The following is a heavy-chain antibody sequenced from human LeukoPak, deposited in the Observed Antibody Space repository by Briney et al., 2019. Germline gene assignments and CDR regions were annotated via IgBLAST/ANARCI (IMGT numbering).Heavy chain of an antibody. CDR1: GFTFSSYG. CDR3: ARDHSSGWSGGDY. D-gene: IGHD6-19*01. CDR2: IWYDGSNK. J-gene: IGHJ4*02. Sequence: GGSLRLSCAASGFTFSSYGMHWVRQAPGKGLEWVAVIWYDGSNKYYADSVKGRFTISRDNSKNTPYLQMNSLRAEDTAVYYCARDHSSGWSGGDYWGQGTLVTVSS. V-gene: IGHV3-33*01.